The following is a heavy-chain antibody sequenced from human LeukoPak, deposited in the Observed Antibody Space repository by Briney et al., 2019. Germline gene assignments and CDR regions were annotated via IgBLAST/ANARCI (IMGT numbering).Heavy chain of an antibody. V-gene: IGHV3-23*01. Sequence: ETLSLTCTVSGGSISSYYWSWIRQPPGKGLEWVSAISGSGGSTYYADSVKGRFTISRDNSKNTLYLQMNSLRAEDTAVYYCAKRYSSSWYFDYWGQGTLVTVSS. D-gene: IGHD6-13*01. CDR1: GGSISSYY. CDR2: ISGSGGST. J-gene: IGHJ4*02. CDR3: AKRYSSSWYFDY.